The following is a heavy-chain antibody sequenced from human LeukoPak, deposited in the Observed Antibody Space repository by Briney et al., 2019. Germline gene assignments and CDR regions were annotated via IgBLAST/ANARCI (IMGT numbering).Heavy chain of an antibody. D-gene: IGHD3-10*01. CDR1: GFTFSNAW. V-gene: IGHV3-15*01. CDR2: IKSKTDGGTT. J-gene: IGHJ4*02. CDR3: TTGLWTLHYGSGSYFDY. Sequence: GGSLRLSCAASGFTFSNAWMSWVRQAPGKGLEWVGRIKSKTDGGTTDYAAPVKGRFTISRDDSKNTLYLQMNSLKTEDTAVYYCTTGLWTLHYGSGSYFDYWGQGTLVTVSS.